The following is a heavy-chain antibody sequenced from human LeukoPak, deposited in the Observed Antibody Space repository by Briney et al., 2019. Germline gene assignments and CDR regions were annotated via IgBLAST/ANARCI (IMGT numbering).Heavy chain of an antibody. CDR2: MSPGSGYT. V-gene: IGHV1-8*02. D-gene: IGHD6-25*01. Sequence: ASVKVSCKTSGYTFTNYDINWVRQATGQGLEWLGWMSPGSGYTGYAQKFQGRVTMTRDISITTAYVELSSLRCEDTAVYYCARGIEAGVDYWGQGTLVTVPS. J-gene: IGHJ4*02. CDR3: ARGIEAGVDY. CDR1: GYTFTNYD.